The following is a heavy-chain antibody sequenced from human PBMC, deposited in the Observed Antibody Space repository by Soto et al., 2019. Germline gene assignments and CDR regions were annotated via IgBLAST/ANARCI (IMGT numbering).Heavy chain of an antibody. J-gene: IGHJ6*02. V-gene: IGHV3-23*01. Sequence: GGSLRLSCAASGFTFSSCAMSWVRQAPGKGLEWVSAISGSGGSTYYADSVKGRFTISRDNSKNTLYLQMNSLRAEDTAVYYCARKGPIRGVIIFGMDVWGQGTTVTVSS. D-gene: IGHD3-10*01. CDR2: ISGSGGST. CDR1: GFTFSSCA. CDR3: ARKGPIRGVIIFGMDV.